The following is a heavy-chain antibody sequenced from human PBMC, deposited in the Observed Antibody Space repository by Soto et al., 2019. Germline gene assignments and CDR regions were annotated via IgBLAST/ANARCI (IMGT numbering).Heavy chain of an antibody. Sequence: GXSVKVSCKASVYTFTRYDINWVRQATGQGLEWMGWMNPESRNTGYAQKFQGRVTMTRETSISTAYMELTSLRSEDTAVYYCARFVRHQLPTIDFWGQGTLVTASS. D-gene: IGHD2-2*01. CDR1: VYTFTRYD. CDR2: MNPESRNT. V-gene: IGHV1-8*01. J-gene: IGHJ4*02. CDR3: ARFVRHQLPTIDF.